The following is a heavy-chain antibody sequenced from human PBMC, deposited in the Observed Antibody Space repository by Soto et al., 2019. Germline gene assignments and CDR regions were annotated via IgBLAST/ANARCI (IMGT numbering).Heavy chain of an antibody. CDR1: GYIFTDYF. CDR2: INPNSGGT. CDR3: ARDERPYDFWSGYYTVPPAYYYYGMDV. V-gene: IGHV1-2*06. D-gene: IGHD3-3*01. Sequence: ASVKVSCXASGYIFTDYFMHWVRQAPGQELGWMGRINPNSGGTNYAQKFQGRVTMTRDESTSTAYMELSSLRSEDTAVYYCARDERPYDFWSGYYTVPPAYYYYGMDVWGQGTTVTVSS. J-gene: IGHJ6*02.